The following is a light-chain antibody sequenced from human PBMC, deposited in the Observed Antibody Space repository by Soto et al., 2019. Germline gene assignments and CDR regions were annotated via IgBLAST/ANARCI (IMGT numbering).Light chain of an antibody. Sequence: DIQMTQSPSSLSASIGARVTITCRASQSINTYLNWYQQKPGKAPKLLIYAASRLQSGVPSRFSGSGSGTDFTLTISSLQPEDFATYYCQQTYSTPRTFGQGTKLEIK. J-gene: IGKJ2*02. CDR1: QSINTY. V-gene: IGKV1-39*01. CDR3: QQTYSTPRT. CDR2: AAS.